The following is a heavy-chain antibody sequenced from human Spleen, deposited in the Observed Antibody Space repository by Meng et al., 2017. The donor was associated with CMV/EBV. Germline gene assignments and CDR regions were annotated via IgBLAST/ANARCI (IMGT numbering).Heavy chain of an antibody. CDR1: GFTFSSYT. CDR2: IRRTSDYI. Sequence: LSCAASGFTFSSYTMNWVRQAPGKGLEWVSSIRRTSDYIYYTDSVKGRFTISRDNAKNSLYLQMNSLRDDDTAVYYCARDWNYEFDYWGQGTLVTVSS. J-gene: IGHJ4*02. CDR3: ARDWNYEFDY. V-gene: IGHV3-21*04. D-gene: IGHD1-7*01.